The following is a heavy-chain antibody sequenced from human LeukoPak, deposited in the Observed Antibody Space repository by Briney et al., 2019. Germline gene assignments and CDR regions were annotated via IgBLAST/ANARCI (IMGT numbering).Heavy chain of an antibody. D-gene: IGHD3-22*01. CDR2: IYYSGST. CDR3: ARDSSGYYGYFGY. CDR1: GGSISSGGYY. Sequence: SETLSLTCTVSGGSISSGGYYWSWIRQHPGKGLEWIGYIYYSGSTYYNPSLKSRVTISVDTSKSQFSLKLSSVTAADTAVYYCARDSSGYYGYFGYWGQGTLVTVSS. V-gene: IGHV4-31*03. J-gene: IGHJ4*02.